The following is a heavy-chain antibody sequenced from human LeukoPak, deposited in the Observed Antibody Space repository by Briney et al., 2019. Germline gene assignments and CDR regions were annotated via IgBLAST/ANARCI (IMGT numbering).Heavy chain of an antibody. CDR3: AREVDIVVVTAGLDY. D-gene: IGHD2-21*02. CDR1: GFTFSDYY. V-gene: IGHV3-11*01. J-gene: IGHJ4*02. Sequence: GGSLRLSCAASGFTFSDYYMSWIRQAPGKGLEWVSYISSSGSTIYYADSVKGRFTISRDNAKNSLYLRMNSLRAEDTAVYYCAREVDIVVVTAGLDYWGQGTLVTVSS. CDR2: ISSSGSTI.